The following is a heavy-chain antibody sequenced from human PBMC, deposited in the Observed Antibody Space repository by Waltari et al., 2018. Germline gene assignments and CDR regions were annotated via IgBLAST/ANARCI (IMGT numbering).Heavy chain of an antibody. V-gene: IGHV3-9*01. J-gene: IGHJ3*02. CDR2: ISWNSGSI. D-gene: IGHD2-21*01. Sequence: WVSGISWNSGSIGYADSVKGRFTISRDNAKNSLYLQMNSLRAEDTALYYCAKDWNFYCGGDCLFNGGTAFDIWGQGTMVTVSS. CDR3: AKDWNFYCGGDCLFNGGTAFDI.